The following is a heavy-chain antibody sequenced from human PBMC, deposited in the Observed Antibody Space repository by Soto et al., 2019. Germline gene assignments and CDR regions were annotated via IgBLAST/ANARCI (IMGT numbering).Heavy chain of an antibody. J-gene: IGHJ3*02. Sequence: EVQLVESGGGLVQPGGSLRLSCAASGFTFSSYSMNWVRQAPGKGLEWGSYISSSSSTIYYADSVKGRFTISRDNAKNSLYLQMNSLRAEDTAVYYCARDSGIVVVPAAPDAFDIWGQGTMVTVSS. D-gene: IGHD2-2*01. CDR2: ISSSSSTI. V-gene: IGHV3-48*01. CDR3: ARDSGIVVVPAAPDAFDI. CDR1: GFTFSSYS.